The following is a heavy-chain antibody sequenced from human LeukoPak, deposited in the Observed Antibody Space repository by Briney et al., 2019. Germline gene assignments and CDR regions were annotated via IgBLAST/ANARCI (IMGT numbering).Heavy chain of an antibody. J-gene: IGHJ4*02. Sequence: ASVKVSCKASGYTFTSYYMHWVRQAPGQGLEWMGIINPSGGSTNYAQKLQGRVTMTTDTSTSTAYMELRSLRSDDTAVYYCARAEYYYGSGSDYWGQGTLVTVSS. CDR3: ARAEYYYGSGSDY. D-gene: IGHD3-10*01. CDR1: GYTFTSYY. CDR2: INPSGGST. V-gene: IGHV1-46*01.